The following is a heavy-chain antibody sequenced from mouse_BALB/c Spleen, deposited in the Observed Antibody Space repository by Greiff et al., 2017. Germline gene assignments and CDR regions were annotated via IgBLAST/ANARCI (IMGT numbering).Heavy chain of an antibody. CDR2: IWGDGST. V-gene: IGHV2-6-7*01. D-gene: IGHD2-1*01. Sequence: VHLVESGPGLVAPSQSLSITCTVSGFSLTGYGVNWVRQPPGKGLEWLGMIWGDGSTDYNSALKSRLSISKDNSKSQVFLKMNSLQTDDTARYYCARDYGNYGWYFDVWGAGTTVTVSS. CDR1: GFSLTGYG. CDR3: ARDYGNYGWYFDV. J-gene: IGHJ1*01.